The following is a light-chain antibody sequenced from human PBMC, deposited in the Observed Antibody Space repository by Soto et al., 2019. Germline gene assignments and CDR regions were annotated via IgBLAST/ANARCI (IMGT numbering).Light chain of an antibody. J-gene: IGKJ2*01. CDR2: GAS. Sequence: EIVLAQSPGTLSLSPGERATLSCRASQSVTNSFLAWYQQKPGQAPRLLIYGASNRATGIPARFSGSGSGTDFTLTISSLEPEDFAVYYCQQRRNWPYTFGQGTKLEIK. CDR1: QSVTNS. V-gene: IGKV3-11*01. CDR3: QQRRNWPYT.